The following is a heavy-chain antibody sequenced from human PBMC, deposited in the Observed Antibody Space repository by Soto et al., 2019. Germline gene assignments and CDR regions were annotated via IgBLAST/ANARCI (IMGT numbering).Heavy chain of an antibody. Sequence: QVQLVQSGAEVKKPGSSVKVSCKASGGTFSSYASSWVRQAPGQGLEWMGGIIPIFGTANYAQKFQGRVTITAGESTSTAYMELSSLRSEDTAVYYCAGLSAATGYYYYGMDVWGQGTTVTVSS. CDR3: AGLSAATGYYYYGMDV. V-gene: IGHV1-69*01. D-gene: IGHD1-1*01. J-gene: IGHJ6*02. CDR2: IIPIFGTA. CDR1: GGTFSSYA.